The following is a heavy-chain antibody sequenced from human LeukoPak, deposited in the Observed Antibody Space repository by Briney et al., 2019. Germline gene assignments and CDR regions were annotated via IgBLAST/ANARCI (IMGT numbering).Heavy chain of an antibody. CDR1: GGTFSSYT. CDR2: IIPILGIA. J-gene: IGHJ4*02. Sequence: GASVNVSCMASGGTFSSYTISWVRQAAGQGREWMGRIIPILGIANYAQKFQGRVTITADKSTSTAYMELSSLRSEDTVVYYCARGFYDSSGYLQYYFDYWGQGTLVTVSS. D-gene: IGHD3-22*01. V-gene: IGHV1-69*02. CDR3: ARGFYDSSGYLQYYFDY.